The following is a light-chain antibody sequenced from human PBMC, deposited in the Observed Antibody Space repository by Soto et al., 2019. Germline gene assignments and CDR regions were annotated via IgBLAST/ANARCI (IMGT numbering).Light chain of an antibody. CDR2: EVT. CDR3: ASYTSADTRV. J-gene: IGLJ3*02. Sequence: QSALTQPASVSGSPGQSITISCTGTSSDIGGHDYVFWYQQYPGKAPKLLISEVTNRPSGVSRRFSGSKSGATASLTITGLLAEDEADYYCASYTSADTRVFGGWTKVTVL. V-gene: IGLV2-14*01. CDR1: SSDIGGHDY.